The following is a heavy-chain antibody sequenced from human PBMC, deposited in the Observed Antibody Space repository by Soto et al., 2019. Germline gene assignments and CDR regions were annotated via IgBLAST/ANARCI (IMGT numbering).Heavy chain of an antibody. CDR3: AKDRGYCTIVGGSIRGMPFVV. CDR2: IYHSGAT. Sequence: QAQLQESGPGLVRPSGTLSLTCTVSRFSVTNNKYWNWVRQSPGKALEWIGEIYHSGATYYNPSLSVQPRIQLARSKIQSSLTWPPVPAAATPVYYGAKDRGYCTIVGGSIRGMPFVVWGKGTLV. V-gene: IGHV4-4*02. D-gene: IGHD2-8*01. CDR1: RFSVTNNKY. J-gene: IGHJ4*02.